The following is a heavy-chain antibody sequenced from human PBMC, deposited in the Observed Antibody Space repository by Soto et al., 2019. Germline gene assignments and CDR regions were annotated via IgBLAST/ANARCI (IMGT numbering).Heavy chain of an antibody. Sequence: SETLSLTCAVYGGSFSGYYWSWIRQPPGKWLEWIGEINHSGSTNYNPSLKSRVTISVDTSKNQFSLKLSSVTAADTAVYYCARVRATVTYTYYYYMDVWGKGTTVTVSS. J-gene: IGHJ6*03. D-gene: IGHD4-4*01. CDR3: ARVRATVTYTYYYYMDV. CDR2: INHSGST. V-gene: IGHV4-34*01. CDR1: GGSFSGYY.